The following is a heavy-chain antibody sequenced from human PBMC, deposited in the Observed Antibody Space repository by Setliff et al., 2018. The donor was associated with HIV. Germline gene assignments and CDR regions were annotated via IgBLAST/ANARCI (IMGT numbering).Heavy chain of an antibody. V-gene: IGHV1-46*01. CDR1: GYTFTSYY. CDR3: VRAFDQDFHN. CDR2: INPSGGTT. Sequence: ASVKVSCKASGYTFTSYYMFWVRQAPGQGLEWMGIINPSGGTTNYAQKFQGRISITWDSSGNTLFSELGPLRSDDSATYYCVRAFDQDFHNWGQGTAVTVSS. J-gene: IGHJ1*01. D-gene: IGHD3-9*01.